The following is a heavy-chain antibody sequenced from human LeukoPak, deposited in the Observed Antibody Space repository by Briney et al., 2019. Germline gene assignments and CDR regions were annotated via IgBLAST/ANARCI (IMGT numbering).Heavy chain of an antibody. Sequence: ASVKVSCKASGATFSSYAISWVRQAPGQGLEGRGGIIPIFGTANYAQKFQGRVTITADKSTSTAYMELSSLRSEDTAVYYCARDAGAPLLYYYYYYGMDVWGKGTTVTVSS. CDR1: GATFSSYA. V-gene: IGHV1-69*06. CDR2: IIPIFGTA. D-gene: IGHD3-10*01. CDR3: ARDAGAPLLYYYYYYGMDV. J-gene: IGHJ6*04.